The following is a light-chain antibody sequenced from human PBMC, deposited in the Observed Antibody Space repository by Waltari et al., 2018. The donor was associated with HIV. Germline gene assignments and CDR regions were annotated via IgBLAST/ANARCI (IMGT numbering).Light chain of an antibody. Sequence: EVVLTQSPATLSLSPGDTATLHCGASQSFTNKYLAWFQQKPGLAPRLLIYDISSRATDIPDRFSGSGSGTDFTLTISRLEPEDFAVYYCHQYGSSPPFTFGGGTKVESK. CDR2: DIS. V-gene: IGKV3D-20*01. CDR1: QSFTNKY. J-gene: IGKJ4*01. CDR3: HQYGSSPPFT.